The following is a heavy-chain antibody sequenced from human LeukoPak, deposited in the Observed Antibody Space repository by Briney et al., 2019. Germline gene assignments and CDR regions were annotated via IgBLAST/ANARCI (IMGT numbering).Heavy chain of an antibody. CDR2: IYYSGST. J-gene: IGHJ4*02. CDR3: ARDYYGSGSYRRPFDY. Sequence: PSETLSLTCTVSGGSISSYYWSWIRQPPGTGLEWIGYIYYSGSTNYNPSLKSRVTISVDTSKNQFSLNLSSVTAADTAVYYCARDYYGSGSYRRPFDYWGQGTLVTVSS. D-gene: IGHD3-10*01. V-gene: IGHV4-59*12. CDR1: GGSISSYY.